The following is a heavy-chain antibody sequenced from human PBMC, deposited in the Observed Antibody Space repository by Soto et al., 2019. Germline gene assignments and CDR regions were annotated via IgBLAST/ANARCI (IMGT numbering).Heavy chain of an antibody. V-gene: IGHV1-46*01. CDR3: ARDWEFGF. J-gene: IGHJ4*02. D-gene: IGHD3-10*01. CDR1: GYAFSGFY. Sequence: QVQLVQSGAEVKKPGASVKVSCKASGYAFSGFYMHWVRQAPGQGLAWMGVSNPSGDSTTYAQKFQVRLTMPKVKSTGTLYMELSSLRSEDTAVYYCARDWEFGFWGQGTLVTVSS. CDR2: SNPSGDST.